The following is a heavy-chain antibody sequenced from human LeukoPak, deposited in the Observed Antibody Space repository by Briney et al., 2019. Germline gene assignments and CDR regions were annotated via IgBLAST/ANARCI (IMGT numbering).Heavy chain of an antibody. V-gene: IGHV4-39*07. CDR2: IYYSGST. D-gene: IGHD3-22*01. CDR3: ARTRGPVVVITDNWFDP. J-gene: IGHJ5*02. Sequence: SETLSLTCSVSGDSISSSSSYWGWIRQPPGKGLEWIGGIYYSGSTYYNPSLKSRVTISVDTSKNQFSLKLSSVTAADTAVYYCARTRGPVVVITDNWFDPWGQGTLVTVSS. CDR1: GDSISSSSSY.